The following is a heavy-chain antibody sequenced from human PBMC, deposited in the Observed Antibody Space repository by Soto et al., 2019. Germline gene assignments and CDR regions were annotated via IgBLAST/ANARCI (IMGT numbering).Heavy chain of an antibody. CDR2: ISSSSSYI. D-gene: IGHD6-6*01. V-gene: IGHV3-21*01. CDR1: GFTFSSYS. Sequence: VGSLRLSCAASGFTFSSYSMNWVRQAPGKGLEWVSSISSSSSYIYYADSVKGRFTISRDNAKNSLYLQMNSLRAEDTAVYYCARDIAALSSCDYWGQGTLVTVSS. CDR3: ARDIAALSSCDY. J-gene: IGHJ4*02.